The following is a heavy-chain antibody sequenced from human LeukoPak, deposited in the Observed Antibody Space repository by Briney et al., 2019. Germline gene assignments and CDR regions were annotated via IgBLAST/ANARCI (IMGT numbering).Heavy chain of an antibody. CDR1: GGSITSSNYY. J-gene: IGHJ4*02. D-gene: IGHD3-10*01. Sequence: SDTLSLTCSVSGGSITSSNYYGGWIRQPPGKGLEWIGSFYYSGSTNYNPSLKSRVTISVDTSKNQFSLKLSSVTAADTAVYYCVYYYGSGSVEYWGQGTLVTVSS. V-gene: IGHV4-39*01. CDR2: FYYSGST. CDR3: VYYYGSGSVEY.